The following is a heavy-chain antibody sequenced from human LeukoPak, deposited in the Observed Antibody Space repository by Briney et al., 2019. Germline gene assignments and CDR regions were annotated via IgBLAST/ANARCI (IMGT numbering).Heavy chain of an antibody. V-gene: IGHV3-7*01. CDR2: INKDGSET. CDR1: GFIFSSYG. J-gene: IGHJ6*03. Sequence: GGSLRLSCTASGFIFSSYGIRWVRQAPGKGLEWVANINKDGSETSYVDSLKGRFTISRDNAMNSLFLQMTSLRVEDTGIYYCARGPPIKSLGRYFDWSQYYYNYYMDVWGKGTTVTISS. D-gene: IGHD3-9*01. CDR3: ARGPPIKSLGRYFDWSQYYYNYYMDV.